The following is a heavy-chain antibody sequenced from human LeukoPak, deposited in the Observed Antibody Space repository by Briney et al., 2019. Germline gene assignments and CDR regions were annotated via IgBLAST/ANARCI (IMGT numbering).Heavy chain of an antibody. CDR2: ISYDGSNK. V-gene: IGHV3-30-3*01. D-gene: IGHD6-13*01. Sequence: PGGSLRLSCAASGITFSSYAMHWVRQAPGKGLEWVAVISYDGSNKYYADSVKGRFTISRDNSKNTLYLQMNSLRAEDTAVYYCARDPRSAAGTPWFDPWGQGTLVTVSS. CDR1: GITFSSYA. CDR3: ARDPRSAAGTPWFDP. J-gene: IGHJ5*02.